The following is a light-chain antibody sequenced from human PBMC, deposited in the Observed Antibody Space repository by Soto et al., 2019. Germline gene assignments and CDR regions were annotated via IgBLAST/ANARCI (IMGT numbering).Light chain of an antibody. Sequence: DIVMTQSPLSLPVTPGEPASICCRSSQSLLHSNGYNYLDWYLQKPGQSPQLLIYLGSNRASGVPDRFSGSGSGTDFTLRINRVEPEDVGVYYCMQALQTPWTFGPGTKVDI. CDR1: QSLLHSNGYNY. CDR3: MQALQTPWT. J-gene: IGKJ1*01. CDR2: LGS. V-gene: IGKV2-28*01.